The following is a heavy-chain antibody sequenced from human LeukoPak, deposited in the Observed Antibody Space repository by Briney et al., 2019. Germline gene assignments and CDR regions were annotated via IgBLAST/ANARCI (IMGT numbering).Heavy chain of an antibody. Sequence: GGSLRLSCAASGFTFSSYAMSWVRQAPGKGLEWVSAISGSGGSTYYADSVKGRFTISRDNSKNTLYLQMNSLRAEDTAVYYCAKGIGYDSSSLQGEAFDIWGQGTMVTVSS. CDR1: GFTFSSYA. CDR3: AKGIGYDSSSLQGEAFDI. D-gene: IGHD3-22*01. J-gene: IGHJ3*02. CDR2: ISGSGGST. V-gene: IGHV3-23*01.